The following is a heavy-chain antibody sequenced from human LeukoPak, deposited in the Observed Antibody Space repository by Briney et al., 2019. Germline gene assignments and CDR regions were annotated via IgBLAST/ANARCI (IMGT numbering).Heavy chain of an antibody. CDR2: IYYSGST. V-gene: IGHV4-30-4*01. Sequence: SETLSLTCTVSGGSISSGDYYWSWIRQPPGKGLEWIGYIYYSGSTYYNPSLKSRVTISVDTSKNQFSLKLSSVTAADTAVYYCDRARVRRWLQSYYFDYWGQGTLVTVSS. CDR1: GGSISSGDYY. CDR3: DRARVRRWLQSYYFDY. J-gene: IGHJ4*02. D-gene: IGHD5-24*01.